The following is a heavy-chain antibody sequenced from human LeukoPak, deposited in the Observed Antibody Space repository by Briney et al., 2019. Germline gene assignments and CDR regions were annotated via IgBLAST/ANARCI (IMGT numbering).Heavy chain of an antibody. CDR1: GFTFGGYG. D-gene: IGHD1-14*01. J-gene: IGHJ4*02. V-gene: IGHV3-33*01. Sequence: GGSLRLSCAGSGFTFGGYGMHWFRQTPGKGLERVAVIAYDGSRAFYADSVKGRFTISRDNSKNTMSVQMDDLRAEDTAVYYCTRYNNDHFDYWGQGTLVTVSS. CDR3: TRYNNDHFDY. CDR2: IAYDGSRA.